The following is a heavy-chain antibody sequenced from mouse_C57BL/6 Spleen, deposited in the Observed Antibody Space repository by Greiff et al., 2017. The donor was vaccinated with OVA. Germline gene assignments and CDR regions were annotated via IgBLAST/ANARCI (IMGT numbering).Heavy chain of an antibody. CDR1: GYTFTSYW. CDR3: ARKGY. CDR2: IDPSDSYT. V-gene: IGHV1-50*01. J-gene: IGHJ2*01. Sequence: QVQLQHPGAELVKPGASVKLSCKASGYTFTSYWMQWVKQRPGQGLEWIGEIDPSDSYTNYNQKFKGKATLTVDTSSSTAYMQLSILTSEDSAVYYCARKGYWGQGTTLTVSS.